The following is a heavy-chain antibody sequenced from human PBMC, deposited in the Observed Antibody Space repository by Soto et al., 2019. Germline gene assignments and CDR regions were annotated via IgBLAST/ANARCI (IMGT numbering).Heavy chain of an antibody. J-gene: IGHJ4*02. D-gene: IGHD3-10*01. Sequence: ASVKVSCKASGYTFTSYGISWVRQAPGQGLEWMGWISAYNGNTNYAQKLQGRVTMTTDASTSTAYMELRSLRSDDMAVYYCARDPGPRVVRGVGGDWGQGTLVTVSS. CDR2: ISAYNGNT. CDR3: ARDPGPRVVRGVGGD. CDR1: GYTFTSYG. V-gene: IGHV1-18*03.